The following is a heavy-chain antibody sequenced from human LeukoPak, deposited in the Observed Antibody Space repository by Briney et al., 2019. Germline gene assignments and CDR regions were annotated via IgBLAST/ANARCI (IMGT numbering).Heavy chain of an antibody. CDR1: GGTFNNYF. CDR2: IIPILNIA. J-gene: IGHJ4*02. D-gene: IGHD3-10*01. CDR3: ATGVYYGSGTYPAEY. Sequence: GSSVKVSCKAPGGTFNNYFITWVRQAPGQGLEWMGRIIPILNIANYAQKFQGRVTFTADKSTTTAYMEVGSLRSNDTAVYYCATGVYYGSGTYPAEYWGQGALVTVSS. V-gene: IGHV1-69*04.